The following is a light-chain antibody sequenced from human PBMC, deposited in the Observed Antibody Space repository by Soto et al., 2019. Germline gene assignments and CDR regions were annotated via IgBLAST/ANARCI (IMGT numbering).Light chain of an antibody. J-gene: IGLJ2*01. CDR3: CSYAGSRGLV. CDR1: SSDVRSYNL. V-gene: IGLV2-23*01. CDR2: EGS. Sequence: QSALTQPASVSGSPGQSITISCTGTSSDVRSYNLVSWYQQHPGKAPKLMIYEGSKRPSGVSNRFSGSKSGNTASLTISGLQAEDEADYYCCSYAGSRGLVFGGGTKVTVL.